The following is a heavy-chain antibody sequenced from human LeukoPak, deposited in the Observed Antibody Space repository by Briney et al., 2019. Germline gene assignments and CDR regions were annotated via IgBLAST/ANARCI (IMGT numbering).Heavy chain of an antibody. J-gene: IGHJ4*02. D-gene: IGHD2-2*01. CDR2: IYGGGGT. Sequence: GGSLRLSCAASGFTVSINYMTWVRQAPGTGLEWLSVIYGGGGTYYADSVKGRFTISRDNSKNTLYLQMNSLRAEDTAVYYCARGWIVVVPAATYWGQGTLVTVSS. CDR3: ARGWIVVVPAATY. CDR1: GFTVSINY. V-gene: IGHV3-66*01.